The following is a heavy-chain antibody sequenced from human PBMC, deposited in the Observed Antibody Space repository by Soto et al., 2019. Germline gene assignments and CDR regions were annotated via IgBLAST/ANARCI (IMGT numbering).Heavy chain of an antibody. CDR3: ARVEETPWYYYGMDV. J-gene: IGHJ6*02. D-gene: IGHD1-1*01. Sequence: QVQLQESGPGLVKPSGTLSLTCAVSGGSISSSNWWSWVRQPPGKGLEWIGEIYHSGSTNYNPSLKRRVTISIDKSNNQFPLKLSSVTAADTAVYYRARVEETPWYYYGMDVWGQGTTVTVSS. CDR2: IYHSGST. CDR1: GGSISSSNW. V-gene: IGHV4-4*02.